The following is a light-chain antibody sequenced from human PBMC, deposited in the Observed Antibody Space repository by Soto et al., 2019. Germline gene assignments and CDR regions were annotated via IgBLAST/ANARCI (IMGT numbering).Light chain of an antibody. V-gene: IGLV2-11*01. CDR2: DVN. CDR3: CSYAGSFIWV. J-gene: IGLJ3*02. Sequence: QSALTQPRAVSGSPGQSVTISCTGTSSDVGGYERVSWYQHHPDKAPQLIIYDVNKWPPGVPDRFSGSKSGNTASLTISGLQAEDEADYYCCSYAGSFIWVFGGGTKLTVL. CDR1: SSDVGGYER.